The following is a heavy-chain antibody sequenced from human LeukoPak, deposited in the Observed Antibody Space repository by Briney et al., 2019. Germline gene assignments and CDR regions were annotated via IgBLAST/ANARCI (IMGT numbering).Heavy chain of an antibody. V-gene: IGHV3-30-3*01. D-gene: IGHD3-10*01. CDR2: TSSDLNVK. J-gene: IGHJ4*02. CDR1: GFTFRNYV. CDR3: AREGYYGSGSPPSLYFDY. Sequence: GGSLGLSRAASGFTFRNYVIHWVRQAPGKGLEWVAVTSSDLNVKLCADSVKGRFTISRDNSRSTLYLQMNSLRPEDTAIYYCAREGYYGSGSPPSLYFDYWAREPWSPSPQ.